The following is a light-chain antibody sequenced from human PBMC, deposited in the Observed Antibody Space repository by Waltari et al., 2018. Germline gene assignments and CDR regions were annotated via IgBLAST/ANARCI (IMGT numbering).Light chain of an antibody. Sequence: DIQMTQSPSSLSASVGDRVTITCRASQRISSYLNWYQQKPGNAPKLLIYAASSLQSGVPSRFSGSGSGTDFTLTISSLQPEDVAVYYCQQYYSIPYTFGQGTKLEIK. CDR1: QRISSY. CDR2: AAS. CDR3: QQYYSIPYT. J-gene: IGKJ2*01. V-gene: IGKV1-39*01.